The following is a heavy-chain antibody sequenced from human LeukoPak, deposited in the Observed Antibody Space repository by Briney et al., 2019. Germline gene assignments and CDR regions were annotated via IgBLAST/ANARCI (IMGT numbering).Heavy chain of an antibody. D-gene: IGHD1-14*01. J-gene: IGHJ4*02. CDR3: ARLGYDNHYYFDY. V-gene: IGHV1-18*01. CDR1: GYTFTSYG. Sequence: ASVKVSCKASGYTFTSYGISWVRQAPGQGLEWMGWINAYNGNTNYAQKLQGRVTMTTDTSTSTAYMELRSLRFDDTAMYSCARLGYDNHYYFDYWGQGTLVTVSS. CDR2: INAYNGNT.